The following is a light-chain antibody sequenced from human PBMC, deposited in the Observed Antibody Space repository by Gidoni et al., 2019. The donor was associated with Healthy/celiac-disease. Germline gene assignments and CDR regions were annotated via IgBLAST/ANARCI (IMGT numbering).Light chain of an antibody. CDR1: SSDVGGYNY. CDR3: SSYAGSNHSKDVV. CDR2: EVS. Sequence: QSALTQPPSASGSPGQSVTISCTGTSSDVGGYNYVSWYQQHPGKAPKLMIYEVSKRPSGVPDRFSGSKSGNTASLTVSGLQAEDEADYYCSSYAGSNHSKDVVFGGGTKLTVL. V-gene: IGLV2-8*01. J-gene: IGLJ2*01.